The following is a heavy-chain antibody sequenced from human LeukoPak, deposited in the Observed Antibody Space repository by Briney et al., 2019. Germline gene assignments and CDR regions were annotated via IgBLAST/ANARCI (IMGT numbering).Heavy chain of an antibody. D-gene: IGHD6-13*01. CDR3: AQQDSSSSYVRRFDP. J-gene: IGHJ5*02. CDR2: ISAYNGNT. Sequence: ASVKVSCKASGYTFTSYGISWVRQAPGQGLEWMGWISAYNGNTNYAQKLQGRVTMTTDTSTSTAYMELRSLRSDDTAVYYCAQQDSSSSYVRRFDPSGHGTLVTVPS. V-gene: IGHV1-18*01. CDR1: GYTFTSYG.